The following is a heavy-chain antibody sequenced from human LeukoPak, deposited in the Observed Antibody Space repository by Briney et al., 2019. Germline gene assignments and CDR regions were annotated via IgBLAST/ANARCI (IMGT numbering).Heavy chain of an antibody. Sequence: PGGSLRLSCVASGFTLRSYDMHWVRQATGKGLEWVSTIGTVGDTYYSGSVKGRFTISRENAKNSLYLQMNSLRAGDTAVYYCARGHNWNGLNWFDPWGQGTLVTVSS. J-gene: IGHJ5*02. CDR2: IGTVGDT. CDR1: GFTLRSYD. V-gene: IGHV3-13*01. CDR3: ARGHNWNGLNWFDP. D-gene: IGHD1-20*01.